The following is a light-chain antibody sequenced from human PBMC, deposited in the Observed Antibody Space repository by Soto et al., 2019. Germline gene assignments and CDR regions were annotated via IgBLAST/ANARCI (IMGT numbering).Light chain of an antibody. J-gene: IGKJ2*01. V-gene: IGKV1-39*01. CDR1: QNINTY. CDR3: QQGYSTPYT. Sequence: DIPMTQSPSSLSASGGDRVTITCRASQNINTYLNWYQQKPGKAPKLLIYAASSLQSGVPSRFSGSGSGTDFTLTIRSLQPEDLATYSCQQGYSTPYTFGQGTKLEIK. CDR2: AAS.